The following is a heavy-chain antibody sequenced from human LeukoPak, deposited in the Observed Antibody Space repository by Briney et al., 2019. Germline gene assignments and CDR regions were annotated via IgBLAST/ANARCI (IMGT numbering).Heavy chain of an antibody. CDR3: ARQEEYCGSTSCLTYFDY. D-gene: IGHD2-2*01. CDR2: IYPGDSDT. Sequence: GESLKISCKGSGYSFTSYWIGWVRQMPGKGLEWMGIIYPGDSDTRYSPSFQGQVTISADKSISPAYLQWSSLKASDTAMYYCARQEEYCGSTSCLTYFDYWGQGTLVTVSS. J-gene: IGHJ4*02. V-gene: IGHV5-51*01. CDR1: GYSFTSYW.